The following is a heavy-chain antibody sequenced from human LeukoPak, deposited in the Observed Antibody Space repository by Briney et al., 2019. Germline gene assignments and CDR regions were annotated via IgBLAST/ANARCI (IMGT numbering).Heavy chain of an antibody. CDR1: GYTFTSYD. CDR3: ARVLRFLEWSTQIYYFDY. V-gene: IGHV1-8*03. Sequence: PSASVTVSCKAPGYTFTSYDINWVRQAPGQGLEWMGWMNPNSGNTGYAQKFQGRVTITRNTSISTAYMELSSLRSEDTAVYYCARVLRFLEWSTQIYYFDYWGQGTLVTVSS. J-gene: IGHJ4*02. D-gene: IGHD3-3*01. CDR2: MNPNSGNT.